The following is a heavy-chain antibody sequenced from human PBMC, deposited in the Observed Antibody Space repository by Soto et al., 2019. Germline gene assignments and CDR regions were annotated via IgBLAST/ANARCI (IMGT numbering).Heavy chain of an antibody. Sequence: EVQLVESGGALVQRGGSLRLSCAASGFTFGDYWMSWVRQAPGKGLEWVANMKEDGSKKYNVDSVKGRFTVSRDNAKKSLYLQMNSLRAEDTAVYYCAKLGSGYYTGLYFDYWGQGTLVTVSS. CDR2: MKEDGSKK. J-gene: IGHJ4*02. V-gene: IGHV3-7*03. CDR3: AKLGSGYYTGLYFDY. D-gene: IGHD3-3*01. CDR1: GFTFGDYW.